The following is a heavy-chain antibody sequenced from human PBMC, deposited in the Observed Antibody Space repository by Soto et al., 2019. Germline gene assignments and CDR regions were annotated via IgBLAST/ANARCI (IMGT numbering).Heavy chain of an antibody. CDR1: GGTFSSYT. CDR2: IIPILGIA. D-gene: IGHD2-8*01. V-gene: IGHV1-69*02. CDR3: ARGGGCNYADY. Sequence: QVQLVQSGAEVKKPGSSVKVSCKASGGTFSSYTISWVRQAPGQGLEWMGRIIPILGIANYAQKFQGRVTITADKSTSTAYMELSSLRSEDTAVYYCARGGGCNYADYWGQGTLVTVSS. J-gene: IGHJ4*02.